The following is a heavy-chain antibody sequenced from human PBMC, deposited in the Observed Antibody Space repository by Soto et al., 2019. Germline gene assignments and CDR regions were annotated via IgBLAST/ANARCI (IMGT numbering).Heavy chain of an antibody. CDR3: ARDPNMVRGLIPLPCCGLDV. Sequence: VNLVESGGGVVQPGRSLRLSCAASGFTFSSYGMHWVSQAPGKGLEWVAVISYDESKKDYGDSVKGRCTISRDNSKNTLYLQVSTLRNEDTAVYYCARDPNMVRGLIPLPCCGLDVWGQGTTVTVSS. J-gene: IGHJ6*02. V-gene: IGHV3-30*03. CDR2: ISYDESKK. D-gene: IGHD3-10*01. CDR1: GFTFSSYG.